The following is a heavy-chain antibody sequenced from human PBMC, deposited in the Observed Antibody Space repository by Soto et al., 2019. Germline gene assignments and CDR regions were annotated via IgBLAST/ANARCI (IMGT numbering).Heavy chain of an antibody. Sequence: QVQLQESGPRLVKPSETLSLTCTVSGGSLRSYYCNWFRQPPGKGLEWVGYINYSGGTFYNPSLKSRVTMSVDTSNNQYSLMVNSVTATDTAVYYCARQGFGELHGLVDVWGQGTTVTVSS. CDR2: INYSGGT. CDR3: ARQGFGELHGLVDV. V-gene: IGHV4-59*08. D-gene: IGHD3-10*01. J-gene: IGHJ6*02. CDR1: GGSLRSYY.